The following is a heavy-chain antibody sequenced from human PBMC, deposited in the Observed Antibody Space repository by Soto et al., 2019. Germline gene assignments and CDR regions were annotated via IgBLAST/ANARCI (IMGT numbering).Heavy chain of an antibody. CDR3: GRLEGLATISYYFDY. J-gene: IGHJ4*02. CDR1: GGSVSSSSYY. CDR2: VYYSGST. V-gene: IGHV4-39*01. Sequence: PSETLSLTCTVSGGSVSSSSYYWGWVRQPPGEGLEWIGGVYYSGSTYYNPSLESRVTISVDKSKNQFSLKLMSLSAADTAVYYCGRLEGLATISYYFDYWGQGALVTVSS. D-gene: IGHD3-9*01.